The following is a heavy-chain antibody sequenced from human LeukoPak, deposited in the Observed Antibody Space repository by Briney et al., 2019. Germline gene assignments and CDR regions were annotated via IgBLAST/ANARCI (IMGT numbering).Heavy chain of an antibody. J-gene: IGHJ4*02. CDR2: FDPEDGET. CDR1: GYTLTELS. D-gene: IGHD3-10*01. CDR3: ATAKIRGVIIPSVY. V-gene: IGHV1-24*01. Sequence: ASVKVSCKVSGYTLTELSMHWVRQAPGKGLGWMGGFDPEDGETIYAQKFQGRVTMTEDTSTDTAYMELSSLRSEDTAVYYCATAKIRGVIIPSVYWGQGTLVTVSS.